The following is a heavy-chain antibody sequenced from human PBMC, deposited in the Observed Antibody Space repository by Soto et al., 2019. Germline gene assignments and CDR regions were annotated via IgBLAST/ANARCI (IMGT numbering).Heavy chain of an antibody. CDR1: GFTFSSYG. CDR2: IWYDGSNK. Sequence: QVQLVESGGGVVQPGRSLRLSCAASGFTFSSYGIQWVRQAPGKGLEWVAVIWYDGSNKYYADSVKGRLTISRDNSKNALYLQMNSLRVEDTGVYYCARAGSAVVTHWYFDLWGRGTLVTVSS. D-gene: IGHD3-10*01. CDR3: ARAGSAVVTHWYFDL. V-gene: IGHV3-33*01. J-gene: IGHJ2*01.